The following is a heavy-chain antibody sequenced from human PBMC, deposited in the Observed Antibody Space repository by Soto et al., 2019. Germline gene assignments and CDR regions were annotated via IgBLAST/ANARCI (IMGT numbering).Heavy chain of an antibody. Sequence: QVQLVQSGAEVKKPGSSVKVSCKASGGTFSSYAISWVRQAPGQGLEWMGGIIPIFGTANYAQKFQGRVTITAAESPRTAYMDLGSLRPEDTAVYFCASPPPHHYRYGMDVWGQGTTVTVSS. J-gene: IGHJ6*02. CDR2: IIPIFGTA. CDR1: GGTFSSYA. V-gene: IGHV1-69*12. CDR3: ASPPPHHYRYGMDV.